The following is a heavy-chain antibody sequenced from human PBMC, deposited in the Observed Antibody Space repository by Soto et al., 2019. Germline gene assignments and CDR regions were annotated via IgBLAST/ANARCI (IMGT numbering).Heavy chain of an antibody. V-gene: IGHV4-34*01. CDR1: GGSFSGYY. CDR2: INHSGIT. Sequence: SETLSLTCAVYGGSFSGYYWSWIRQPPGKGLEWLGEINHSGITDYNPSLKSRITISIDTSKKQFSLKLNSVTAADTAVYYCAIGPRMWLAGGGYWGQGTQVTVSS. CDR3: AIGPRMWLAGGGY. D-gene: IGHD6-19*01. J-gene: IGHJ4*02.